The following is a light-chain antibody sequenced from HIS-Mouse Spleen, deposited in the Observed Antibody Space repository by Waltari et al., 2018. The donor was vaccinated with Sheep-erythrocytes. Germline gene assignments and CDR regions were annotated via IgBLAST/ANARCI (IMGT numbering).Light chain of an antibody. CDR1: SSDVGSYNL. V-gene: IGLV2-23*01. CDR2: EGS. CDR3: CSYAGSSTYVV. J-gene: IGLJ2*01. Sequence: QSALTQPASVSGSPGQSITISFTGTSSDVGSYNLVSLYQQHPGKAPKCMIYEGSKRPSGVSNRFSGSKSGNTASLTISGLQAEDEADYYCCSYAGSSTYVVFGGGTKLTVL.